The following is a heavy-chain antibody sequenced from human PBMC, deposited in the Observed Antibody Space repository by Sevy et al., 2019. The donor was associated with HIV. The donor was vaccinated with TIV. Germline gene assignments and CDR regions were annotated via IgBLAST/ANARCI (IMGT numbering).Heavy chain of an antibody. V-gene: IGHV3-33*01. Sequence: GGSLRLSCSASGFTFRSFSMHWVRQALGKGLEWVAAIWYDGRTKQYADSVKGRFTISRDNSKSMLNLEMNSLRAEDTALYFCARDSARVIVPTAGFDSWGQGTVVTVSS. D-gene: IGHD1-1*01. CDR1: GFTFRSFS. CDR2: IWYDGRTK. CDR3: ARDSARVIVPTAGFDS. J-gene: IGHJ5*01.